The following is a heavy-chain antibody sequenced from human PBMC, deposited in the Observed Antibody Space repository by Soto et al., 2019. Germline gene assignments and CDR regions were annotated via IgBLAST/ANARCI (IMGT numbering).Heavy chain of an antibody. CDR2: INAGNGNT. CDR1: GYTFTSYA. CDR3: ARDPSGYSLDDAFDI. Sequence: ASVKVSCKASGYTFTSYAMHWVRQGPGQRLEWMGWINAGNGNTKYSQKFQGRVTITRDTSASTAYMELSSLRSEDTAVYYCARDPSGYSLDDAFDIWGQGTMVTVSS. V-gene: IGHV1-3*01. J-gene: IGHJ3*02. D-gene: IGHD5-18*01.